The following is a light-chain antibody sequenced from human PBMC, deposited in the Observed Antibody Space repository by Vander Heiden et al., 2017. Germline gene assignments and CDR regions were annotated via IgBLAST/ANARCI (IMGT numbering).Light chain of an antibody. CDR2: WAS. V-gene: IGKV4-1*01. J-gene: IGKJ2*01. CDR3: HQDDGTPYT. Sequence: DIVMTQSPDSLAVSLGERATINCKSSQSVLYSSNNKNYLAWYQHKPGQPPKLLIYWASTRESGVPDRFSGSGSGTDFTLTISSLRAEDVAVYYCHQDDGTPYTFGQGTKLEIK. CDR1: QSVLYSSNNKNY.